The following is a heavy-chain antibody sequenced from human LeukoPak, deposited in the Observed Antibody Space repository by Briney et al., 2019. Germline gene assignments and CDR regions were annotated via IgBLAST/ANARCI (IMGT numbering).Heavy chain of an antibody. V-gene: IGHV3-48*03. D-gene: IGHD1-26*01. Sequence: GGSLRLSCAASGFTFSSYEMIWVRQAPGKGLEWVSYISSSGSTIYYADSVKGRFTISRDNAKNSLYLQMNSLRAEDTAVYYCAPLSGSYFGDDAFDIWGQGTMVTVSS. CDR1: GFTFSSYE. CDR2: ISSSGSTI. CDR3: APLSGSYFGDDAFDI. J-gene: IGHJ3*02.